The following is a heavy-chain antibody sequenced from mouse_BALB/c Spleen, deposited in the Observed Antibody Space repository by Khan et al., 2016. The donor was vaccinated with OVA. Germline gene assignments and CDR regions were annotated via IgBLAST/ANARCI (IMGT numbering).Heavy chain of an antibody. CDR3: AREGNYRDY. Sequence: EVKLEVSGPDLVKPSQSLSLTCTVTGYSITSGYSWHRIRPFPGNILEWMGSIYSRGSINYNPFLKSLISTTRNTSKNQFFLQLNSVTTEDTATYYCAREGNYRDYWGQGTSLTGSS. J-gene: IGHJ4*01. D-gene: IGHD2-1*01. CDR1: GYSITSGYS. V-gene: IGHV3-1*02. CDR2: IYSRGSI.